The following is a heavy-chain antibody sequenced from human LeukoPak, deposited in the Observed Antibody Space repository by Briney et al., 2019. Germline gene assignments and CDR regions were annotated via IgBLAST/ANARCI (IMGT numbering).Heavy chain of an antibody. Sequence: PGGSLRLSCAASGFTFSSYGMHWVRQAPGKGLEWVAFIRYDGSNKYYADSVKGRFTISRDNAKNSLYLQMNSLRAEDTALYYCARVWGEHIDYWGQGTLVTVSS. CDR1: GFTFSSYG. D-gene: IGHD3-16*01. CDR3: ARVWGEHIDY. V-gene: IGHV3-30*02. J-gene: IGHJ4*02. CDR2: IRYDGSNK.